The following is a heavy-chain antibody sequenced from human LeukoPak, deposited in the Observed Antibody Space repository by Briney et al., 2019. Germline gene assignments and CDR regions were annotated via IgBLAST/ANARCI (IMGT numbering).Heavy chain of an antibody. V-gene: IGHV3-23*01. D-gene: IGHD3-22*01. Sequence: PGGSLRLSCAASRFTFSSYGMHWVRQAPGKGLEWVSAISGSGGSTYYADSVKGRFTISRDNSKNTLYLQMNSLRAEDTAVYYCAKESYYYDSSGYYYVGAFDIWGQGTMVTVSS. CDR2: ISGSGGST. CDR1: RFTFSSYG. CDR3: AKESYYYDSSGYYYVGAFDI. J-gene: IGHJ3*02.